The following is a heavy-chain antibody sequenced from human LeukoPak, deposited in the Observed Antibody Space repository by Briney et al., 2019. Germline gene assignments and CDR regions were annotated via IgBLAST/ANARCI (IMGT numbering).Heavy chain of an antibody. D-gene: IGHD3-9*01. V-gene: IGHV3-21*01. CDR3: ARYDFDWLGFDY. J-gene: IGHJ4*02. CDR1: GFTFSSYS. Sequence: GGSLRLSCAASGFTFSSYSMNWVRQAPGKGLEWVSSISSSSSYIYYADSVKGRFTISRDNAKNSLYLQMNSLRAEDTAVYYCARYDFDWLGFDYWGQGTLVTVSS. CDR2: ISSSSSYI.